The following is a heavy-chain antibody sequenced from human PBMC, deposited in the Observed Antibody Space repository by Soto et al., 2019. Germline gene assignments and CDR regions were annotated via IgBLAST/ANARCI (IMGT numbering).Heavy chain of an antibody. CDR1: GYTFTSYD. J-gene: IGHJ5*02. CDR2: MSPNSGNT. Sequence: QVQLVQSGAEVKRPGASVKVSCKASGYTFTSYDLNWVRQAPGQGLEWLGWMSPNSGNTGYAQKFQGRVTMTTNTAMSTAYMELSGLTSEDTAVYYCAREYGGNSGWFDPWGQGTLVTVSS. V-gene: IGHV1-8*01. D-gene: IGHD2-21*01. CDR3: AREYGGNSGWFDP.